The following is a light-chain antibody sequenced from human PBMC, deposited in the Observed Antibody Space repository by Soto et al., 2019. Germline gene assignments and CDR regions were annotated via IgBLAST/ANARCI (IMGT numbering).Light chain of an antibody. Sequence: QSVLTQPPSASGSPGQSVTISCTGTSSDVGAYNYVSWYQQHPGKAPKLMIYEVSKRPSGVPDRFSGSKSGNTASLTVSGLQADDEADYYCSSYAGSNNYVFXTGTKV. J-gene: IGLJ1*01. CDR1: SSDVGAYNY. CDR3: SSYAGSNNYV. V-gene: IGLV2-8*01. CDR2: EVS.